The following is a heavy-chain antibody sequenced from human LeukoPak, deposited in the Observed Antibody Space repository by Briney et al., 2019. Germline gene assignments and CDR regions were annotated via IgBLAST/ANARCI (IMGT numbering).Heavy chain of an antibody. CDR2: ITSSSTYI. V-gene: IGHV3-21*01. CDR3: ARDPYSGSYGNYYYYYMDV. D-gene: IGHD1-26*01. CDR1: GFTFNNYN. Sequence: NPGGSLRLSCAASGFTFNNYNMNWVRQATGKALEWVSSITSSSTYIFYADSVKGRFTISRDNAKNSLYLQMNSLGPEDTAVYYCARDPYSGSYGNYYYYYMDVWGKGTTVTISS. J-gene: IGHJ6*03.